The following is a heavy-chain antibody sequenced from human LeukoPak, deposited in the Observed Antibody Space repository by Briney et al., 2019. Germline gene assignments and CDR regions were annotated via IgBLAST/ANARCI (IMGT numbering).Heavy chain of an antibody. CDR3: AREEWGSADC. Sequence: GGSLRLSCSASGITFNNAWMTWVRQAPGKGLDWVGHIKSKTDGETTDFAAPVKDRFTISRDDSKNTVFLQMNSLRAEDTAVYYCAREEWGSADCWGQGTLVTVSS. V-gene: IGHV3-15*01. J-gene: IGHJ4*02. CDR2: IKSKTDGETT. D-gene: IGHD3-16*01. CDR1: GITFNNAW.